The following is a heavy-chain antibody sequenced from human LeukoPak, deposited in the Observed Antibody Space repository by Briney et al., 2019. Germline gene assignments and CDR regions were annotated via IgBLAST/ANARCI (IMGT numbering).Heavy chain of an antibody. CDR2: IYHSGYT. D-gene: IGHD3-10*01. V-gene: IGHV4-39*01. Sequence: SETLSLTCTVSGGSVNSSSYYWGWIRQPPGKALEWIGSIYHSGYTYYNPSLKSRVTISIDTSKNQFSLKQSSVPAADTAVYYCATSSMFRGVTVDYWGQGTLVTVSS. CDR1: GGSVNSSSYY. CDR3: ATSSMFRGVTVDY. J-gene: IGHJ4*02.